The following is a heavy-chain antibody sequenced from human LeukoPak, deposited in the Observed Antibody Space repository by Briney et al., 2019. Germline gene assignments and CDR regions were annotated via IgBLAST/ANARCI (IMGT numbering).Heavy chain of an antibody. CDR3: ARGRIYYDSSGYYYHVCFDY. Sequence: SETLSLTCAVYGVSFSGYYWSWIRQPPGKGLEWIGEINHSGSTNYNPSLKSRVTISVDTSKNQFSLKLSSVTAADTAVYYCARGRIYYDSSGYYYHVCFDYWGQGTLVTVSS. V-gene: IGHV4-34*01. J-gene: IGHJ4*02. CDR1: GVSFSGYY. CDR2: INHSGST. D-gene: IGHD3-22*01.